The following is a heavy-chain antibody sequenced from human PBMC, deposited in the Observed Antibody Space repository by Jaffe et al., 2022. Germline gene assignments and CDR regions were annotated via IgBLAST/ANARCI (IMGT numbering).Heavy chain of an antibody. J-gene: IGHJ3*02. CDR1: GYTFTGYY. D-gene: IGHD3-10*01. V-gene: IGHV1-2*02. CDR2: INPNSGGT. CDR3: ARVPVLLWFGELLYGDNDAFDI. Sequence: QVQLVQSGAEVKKPGASVKVSCKASGYTFTGYYMHWVRQAPGQGLEWMGWINPNSGGTNYAQKFQGRVTMTRDTSISTAYMELSRLRSDDTAVYYCARVPVLLWFGELLYGDNDAFDIWGQGTMVTVSS.